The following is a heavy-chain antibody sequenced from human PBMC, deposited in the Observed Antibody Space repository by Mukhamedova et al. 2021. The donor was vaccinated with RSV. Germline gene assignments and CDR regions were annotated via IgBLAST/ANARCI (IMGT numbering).Heavy chain of an antibody. CDR3: AREIGASSGNDAFDI. J-gene: IGHJ3*02. D-gene: IGHD3-22*01. Sequence: AQKFQGRVTMTRDTSISTAYMELSRLRSDDTAVYYCAREIGASSGNDAFDIWGQGTMVTVSS. V-gene: IGHV1-2*02.